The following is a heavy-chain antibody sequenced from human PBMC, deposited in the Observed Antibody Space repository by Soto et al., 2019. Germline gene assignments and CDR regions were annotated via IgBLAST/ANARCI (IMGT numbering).Heavy chain of an antibody. CDR2: VNPSSGST. J-gene: IGHJ5*02. V-gene: IGHV1-46*01. CDR3: AKGSSGSYLNWFGP. CDR1: GYTFTNYY. Sequence: ASVKVSCKTSGYTFTNYYIHWVRQAPGQGLEWMGIVNPSSGSTSYPQKFQGRVTMTRDTSTSTVYMDLSSLKSEDTAVYYCAKGSSGSYLNWFGPWGQGTLVTVSS. D-gene: IGHD1-26*01.